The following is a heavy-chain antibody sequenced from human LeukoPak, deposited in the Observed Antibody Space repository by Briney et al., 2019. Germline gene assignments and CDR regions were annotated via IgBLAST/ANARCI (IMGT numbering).Heavy chain of an antibody. V-gene: IGHV4-59*01. D-gene: IGHD2-2*01. CDR2: IYYSGST. CDR3: ARGRYCSSTSCLDY. Sequence: SETLSLTCTVSGGSISSYYWTWIRQPPGKGLEWIGYIYYSGSTNYNPSLKSRVTISVDTSKNQFSLKLSSVTAADTAVYYCARGRYCSSTSCLDYWGQGTLVTVSS. CDR1: GGSISSYY. J-gene: IGHJ4*02.